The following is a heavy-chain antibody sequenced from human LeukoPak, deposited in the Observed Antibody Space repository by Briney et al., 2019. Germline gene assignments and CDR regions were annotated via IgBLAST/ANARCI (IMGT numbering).Heavy chain of an antibody. V-gene: IGHV3-30-3*01. J-gene: IGHJ4*02. Sequence: PGGSLRLSCAASGFTFSSYAMHWVRQAPGKGLEWVAVISYDGSNKYYADSVKGRFTISRDSSKNTLYLQMNSLRAEDTAVYYCAREGIAVAGSYYFDYWGQGTLVTVSS. CDR3: AREGIAVAGSYYFDY. CDR2: ISYDGSNK. D-gene: IGHD6-19*01. CDR1: GFTFSSYA.